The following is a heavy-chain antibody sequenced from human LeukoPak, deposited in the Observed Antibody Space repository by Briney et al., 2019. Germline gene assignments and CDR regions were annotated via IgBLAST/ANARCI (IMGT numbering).Heavy chain of an antibody. D-gene: IGHD5-24*01. V-gene: IGHV3-7*03. J-gene: IGHJ4*02. CDR3: VREGPNLFEY. CDR2: INQDASRK. Sequence: GGSLRLSCTASGFSLGSYWMSWVRQAPGKGLEWVANINQDASRKYYAGSVTGRFSVSRDNAQNSLHLQMDGLRAEDTAVYYCVREGPNLFEYWGQGTLVTVSS. CDR1: GFSLGSYW.